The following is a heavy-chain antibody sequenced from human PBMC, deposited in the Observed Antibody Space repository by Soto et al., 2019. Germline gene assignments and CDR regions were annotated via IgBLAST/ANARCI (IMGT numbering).Heavy chain of an antibody. CDR1: GFTFSSYA. J-gene: IGHJ3*02. Sequence: GGSLRLSCAASGFTFSSYAMHWVRQAPGKGLEWVAVISYDGSNKYYADSVKGRFTISRDNSKNTLYLQMNSLRAEDTAVYYCERDIRRELEGNDFDIWGQGTMVTVSS. CDR3: ERDIRRELEGNDFDI. V-gene: IGHV3-30-3*01. D-gene: IGHD1-26*01. CDR2: ISYDGSNK.